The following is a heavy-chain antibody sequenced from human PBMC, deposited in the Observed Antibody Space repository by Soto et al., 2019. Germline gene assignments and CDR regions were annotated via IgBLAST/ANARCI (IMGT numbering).Heavy chain of an antibody. V-gene: IGHV3-66*01. CDR1: GFTVSSNY. CDR2: IYSGGST. Sequence: PGGSLRLSCAASGFTVSSNYMSWVRQAPGKGLEWVSVIYSGGSTYYADSVKGRFTISRDNSKNTLYLQMNSLRAEDTAVYYCARVYGDYYDAFDIWGQGTMVTVSS. CDR3: ARVYGDYYDAFDI. D-gene: IGHD4-17*01. J-gene: IGHJ3*02.